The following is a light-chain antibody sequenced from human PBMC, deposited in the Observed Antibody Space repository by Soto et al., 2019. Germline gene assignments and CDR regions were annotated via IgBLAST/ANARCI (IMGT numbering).Light chain of an antibody. V-gene: IGLV1-40*01. J-gene: IGLJ3*02. CDR1: SSNIGAGYD. CDR3: QSYDSSLSAVV. CDR2: GNT. Sequence: QSVLTQPPSVSGAPGQRVTISCTGSSSNIGAGYDVHWYQQLPGTAPKLLIYGNTNRPSGVPDRFSGSKSGTSASLAFTGLQAEDEADYYCQSYDSSLSAVVFGGGTKLTVL.